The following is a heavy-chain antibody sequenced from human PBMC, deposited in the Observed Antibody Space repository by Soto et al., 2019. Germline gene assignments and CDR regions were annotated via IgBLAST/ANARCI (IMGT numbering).Heavy chain of an antibody. CDR3: ARDQGGQSGNFIFDT. Sequence: QVQLVESGGGVVQPGRSLRLSRAASGFSFSDYVMHWVRQAPGKGLDWVAVMWYHGRDLFYADSVKGRFTISRDNSKNTLYLQMNSLRAEDTAVYYCARDQGGQSGNFIFDTWGQGTLVTVSS. J-gene: IGHJ4*02. V-gene: IGHV3-33*01. D-gene: IGHD3-16*01. CDR2: MWYHGRDL. CDR1: GFSFSDYV.